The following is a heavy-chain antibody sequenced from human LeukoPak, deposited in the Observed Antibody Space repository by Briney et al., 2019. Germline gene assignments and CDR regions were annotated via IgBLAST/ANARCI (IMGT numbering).Heavy chain of an antibody. J-gene: IGHJ4*02. V-gene: IGHV3-23*01. CDR2: ISGGSGTT. CDR1: GFTFSSYA. Sequence: SGGSLRLSCAASGFTFSSYAMSWVRQAPGKGLEWVSVISGGSGTTNYADSVKGRFTISRDNSKNTLYLQMNSLSAEDTALYYCAKAASLRVRGIMPLDYWGQGTLVTVSS. D-gene: IGHD3-10*01. CDR3: AKAASLRVRGIMPLDY.